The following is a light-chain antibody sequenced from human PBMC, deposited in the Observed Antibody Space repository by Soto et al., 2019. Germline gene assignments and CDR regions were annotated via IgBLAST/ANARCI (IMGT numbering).Light chain of an antibody. CDR2: LNRDGSH. V-gene: IGLV4-69*01. J-gene: IGLJ2*01. CDR3: QTGGTGIVI. Sequence: QSVLTQSPSASASLGAWVNLTCTRSSAHINYAIAWHQQQPETGPRYLMKLNRDGSHSKGDGIPNRFSGSSSGAERYLTISSLQSEDEADYYCQTGGTGIVIFGGGTKLTVL. CDR1: SAHINYA.